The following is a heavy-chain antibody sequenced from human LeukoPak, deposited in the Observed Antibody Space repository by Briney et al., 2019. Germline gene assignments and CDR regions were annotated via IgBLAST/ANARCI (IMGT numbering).Heavy chain of an antibody. J-gene: IGHJ4*02. Sequence: SETLSLTCTVSGAAISNYYWSWIRQPPGKGLEWIGYIQYSGSANLNPSLKSRVTISVDTSKNQFSLKLSSVTAADTAVYYCASPPSIPSYWGQGTLVTVSS. CDR3: ASPPSIPSY. V-gene: IGHV4-59*12. CDR2: IQYSGSA. CDR1: GAAISNYY.